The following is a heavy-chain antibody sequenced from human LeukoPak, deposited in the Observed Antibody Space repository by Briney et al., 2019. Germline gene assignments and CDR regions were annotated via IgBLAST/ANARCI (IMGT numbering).Heavy chain of an antibody. CDR2: IYYSGST. V-gene: IGHV4-39*01. Sequence: SETLSPTCTVSGGSISSSSYYWGWIRQPPGTGLEWIGSIYYSGSTYYNPSLKSRVTISVDTSKNQFSLKLSSVTAADTAVYYCASTSLYSSSWYGLFDIWGQGTMVTVSS. CDR1: GGSISSSSYY. CDR3: ASTSLYSSSWYGLFDI. D-gene: IGHD6-13*01. J-gene: IGHJ3*02.